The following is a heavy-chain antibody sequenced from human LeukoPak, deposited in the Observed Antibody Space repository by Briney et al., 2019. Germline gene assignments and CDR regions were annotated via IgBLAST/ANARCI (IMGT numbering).Heavy chain of an antibody. D-gene: IGHD5-12*01. CDR2: ISSTSSDI. CDR1: GFAFETYT. J-gene: IGHJ4*02. V-gene: IGHV3-21*04. Sequence: GGSLRLSCVASGFAFETYTMNWVRQAPGKGLEWVSFISSTSSDINYADSVRDRFTISRDNAKNSLFLQMDSLRVEDTAVYYCAKGLFSGYDKYLDSWGQGTQVTVSS. CDR3: AKGLFSGYDKYLDS.